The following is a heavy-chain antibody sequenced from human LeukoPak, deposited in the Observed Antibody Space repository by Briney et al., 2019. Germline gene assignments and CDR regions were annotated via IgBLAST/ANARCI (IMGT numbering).Heavy chain of an antibody. CDR3: ARVPVYSSSSGYYFDY. CDR2: INPNRGGT. Sequence: GASLRVSCKASGYTFTGYNMHSVRQAPQQGLEWRGWINPNRGGTNYAQKFQGRVTMTRDTSISTAYMELSRLISDDTAVYYCARVPVYSSSSGYYFDYWGQGTLVTLSS. D-gene: IGHD6-6*01. CDR1: GYTFTGYN. J-gene: IGHJ4*02. V-gene: IGHV1-2*02.